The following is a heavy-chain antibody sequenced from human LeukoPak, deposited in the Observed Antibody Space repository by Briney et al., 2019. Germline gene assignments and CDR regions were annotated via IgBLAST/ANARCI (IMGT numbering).Heavy chain of an antibody. J-gene: IGHJ4*02. CDR3: ARDYWSYYYDSSGYYNY. Sequence: PGGSLRLSCAASGFTFSSSWMSWVRQAPGKGLEWVANIKQDGSEKYYVDSVKGRFTISRDNAKNSLYLQMNSLRAEDTAVYYCARDYWSYYYDSSGYYNYWGQGILVTVSS. D-gene: IGHD3-22*01. CDR1: GFTFSSSW. V-gene: IGHV3-7*01. CDR2: IKQDGSEK.